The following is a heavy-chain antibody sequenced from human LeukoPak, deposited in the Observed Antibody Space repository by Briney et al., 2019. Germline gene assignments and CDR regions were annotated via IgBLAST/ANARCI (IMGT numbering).Heavy chain of an antibody. CDR3: ATGNSSGWYGDYFDY. CDR1: GYTLTESS. CDR2: FDPEDGET. V-gene: IGHV1-24*01. J-gene: IGHJ4*02. D-gene: IGHD6-19*01. Sequence: ASVKVSCKVSGYTLTESSMHWVRQAPGKGLEWMGGFDPEDGETIYAQKFQGRVTMTEDTSTDTAYMELSSLRSEDTAVYYCATGNSSGWYGDYFDYWGQGTLVTVSS.